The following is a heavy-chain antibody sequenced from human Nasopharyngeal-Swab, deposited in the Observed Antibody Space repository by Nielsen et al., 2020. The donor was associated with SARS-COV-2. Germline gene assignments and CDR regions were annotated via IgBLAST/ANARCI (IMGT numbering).Heavy chain of an antibody. J-gene: IGHJ5*02. CDR1: GFTFSSYW. CDR2: IKQDGSEK. V-gene: IGHV3-7*04. D-gene: IGHD3-10*01. Sequence: GESLKISCAASGFTFSSYWMSWVRQAPGKGLEWVANIKQDGSEKYYVDSVKGQFTISRDNAKNSLYLQMNSLRAEDTAVYYCARDRYDDRYGSGSYRWFDPWGQGTLVTVSS. CDR3: ARDRYDDRYGSGSYRWFDP.